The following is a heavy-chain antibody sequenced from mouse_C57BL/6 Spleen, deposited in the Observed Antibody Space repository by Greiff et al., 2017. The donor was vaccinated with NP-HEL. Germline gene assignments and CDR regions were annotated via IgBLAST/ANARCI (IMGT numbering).Heavy chain of an antibody. CDR1: GYTFTSYW. CDR3: ARLNSNYDYFDY. CDR2: IFPGSGST. V-gene: IGHV1-55*01. J-gene: IGHJ2*01. D-gene: IGHD2-5*01. Sequence: QVQLKQSGAELVKPGASVKMSCKASGYTFTSYWITWVKQRPGQGLEWIGDIFPGSGSTNYNEKFKSKATLTVDTSSSTAYMQLSSLTSEDSAVYYCARLNSNYDYFDYWGQGTTLTVSS.